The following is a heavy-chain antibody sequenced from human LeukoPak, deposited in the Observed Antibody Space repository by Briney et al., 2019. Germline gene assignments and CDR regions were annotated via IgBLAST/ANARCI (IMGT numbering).Heavy chain of an antibody. Sequence: GGSLRLSCAASGFTFSSYSMNWVRQAPGKGLEWVSSISSSSTYIYYADSMKGRFTISRDNAMNSLYLQMNSLRAEDTAVYYCARGSSPGSYGSAYFFDYWGQGTLVTVSS. D-gene: IGHD1-26*01. CDR2: ISSSSTYI. CDR1: GFTFSSYS. J-gene: IGHJ4*02. V-gene: IGHV3-21*01. CDR3: ARGSSPGSYGSAYFFDY.